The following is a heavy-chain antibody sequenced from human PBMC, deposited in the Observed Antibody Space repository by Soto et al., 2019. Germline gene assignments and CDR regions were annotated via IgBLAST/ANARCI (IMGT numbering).Heavy chain of an antibody. D-gene: IGHD3-3*01. CDR2: VYSSGGT. V-gene: IGHV4-4*07. Sequence: QVHLQQSGPGLVNPSETLSLTCTVSGGSMSSYYWTWIRQPAGKGLEWIGRVYSSGGTNYNTSLKSRVTISLDTSKNQFSLRLLSVTDADTAVYYCARGQRFSDWFDPWGQGTLVTVSS. CDR3: ARGQRFSDWFDP. J-gene: IGHJ5*02. CDR1: GGSMSSYY.